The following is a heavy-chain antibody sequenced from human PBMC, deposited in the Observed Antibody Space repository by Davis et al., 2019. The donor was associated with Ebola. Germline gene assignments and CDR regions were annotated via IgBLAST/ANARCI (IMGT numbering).Heavy chain of an antibody. V-gene: IGHV4-34*01. CDR3: ARVLQWLGPYYYYYGMDV. Sequence: SETLSLTCAVYGGSFSGYYWSWIRQPPGKGLEWIGEINHSGSTNYNPSLKSRVTISVDTSKNQFSLKLSSVTAADTAVYYCARVLQWLGPYYYYYGMDVWGQGTTVTVSS. CDR2: INHSGST. CDR1: GGSFSGYY. J-gene: IGHJ6*02. D-gene: IGHD6-19*01.